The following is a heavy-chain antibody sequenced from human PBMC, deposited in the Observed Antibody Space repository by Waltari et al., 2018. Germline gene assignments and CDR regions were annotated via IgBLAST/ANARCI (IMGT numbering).Heavy chain of an antibody. CDR1: GFTFSSYS. V-gene: IGHV3-48*01. CDR2: ISSSSSTI. CDR3: ASETANPTGYYPFDY. Sequence: EVQLVESGGGLVQPGGSLRLSCAASGFTFSSYSMNWVRQAPGKGLEWVSYISSSSSTIYYADSVKGRFTISRDNAKNSLYLQMNSLRAEDTAVYYCASETANPTGYYPFDYWGQEPWSPSPQ. J-gene: IGHJ4*01. D-gene: IGHD3-9*01.